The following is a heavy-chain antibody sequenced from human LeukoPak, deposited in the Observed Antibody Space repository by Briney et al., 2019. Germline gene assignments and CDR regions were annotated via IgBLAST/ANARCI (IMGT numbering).Heavy chain of an antibody. J-gene: IGHJ4*02. V-gene: IGHV3-30-3*01. CDR2: ISYDGSNK. CDR3: ARDRRRDFDY. Sequence: GRSLRLSCAASGFTFSSYAMHWVRQAPGKGLEWVAVISYDGSNKYYADSVKGRFTISRDNSKSTLYLQMNSLRAEDTAVYYCARDRRRDFDYWGQGTLVTVSS. CDR1: GFTFSSYA.